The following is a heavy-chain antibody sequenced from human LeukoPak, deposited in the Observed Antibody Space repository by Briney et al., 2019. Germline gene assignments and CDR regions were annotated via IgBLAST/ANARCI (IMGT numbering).Heavy chain of an antibody. V-gene: IGHV3-21*01. CDR3: ASYLIGAYYYYMDV. CDR1: GFTFSSYA. J-gene: IGHJ6*03. Sequence: PGGSLRLSCAASGFTFSSYAMSWVRQAPGKGLEWVSSISSRSGYIYYADSVKGRFTISRDNAKNSLYLQMNSLRAEDTAVYYCASYLIGAYYYYMDVWGKGTTVTVSS. D-gene: IGHD3-22*01. CDR2: ISSRSGYI.